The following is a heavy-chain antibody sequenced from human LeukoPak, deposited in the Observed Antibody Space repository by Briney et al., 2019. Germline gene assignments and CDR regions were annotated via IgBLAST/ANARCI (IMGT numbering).Heavy chain of an antibody. J-gene: IGHJ4*02. D-gene: IGHD5-24*01. CDR3: AREDTVEMATTY. CDR2: INSDGSST. V-gene: IGHV3-74*01. CDR1: GCTFSSYW. Sequence: GGSLRLSCAASGCTFSSYWRHWVRQAPGKGLVWVSRINSDGSSTSYADSVKGRFTISRDNAKNTLYLQMNSLRAEDTAVYYCAREDTVEMATTYWGQGTLVTVSS.